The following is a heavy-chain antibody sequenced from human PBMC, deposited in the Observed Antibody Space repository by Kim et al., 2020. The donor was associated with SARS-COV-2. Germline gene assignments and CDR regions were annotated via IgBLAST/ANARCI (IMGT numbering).Heavy chain of an antibody. J-gene: IGHJ5*02. D-gene: IGHD4-17*01. CDR2: INPNSGGT. CDR1: GYTFTGYY. V-gene: IGHV1-2*02. CDR3: ARRMPVYGDYGWFDP. Sequence: ASVKVSCKASGYTFTGYYMHWVRQAPGQGLEWMGWINPNSGGTNYAQKFQGRVTMTRDTSISTAYMELSRLRSDDTAVYYCARRMPVYGDYGWFDPWGQGTLVTVSS.